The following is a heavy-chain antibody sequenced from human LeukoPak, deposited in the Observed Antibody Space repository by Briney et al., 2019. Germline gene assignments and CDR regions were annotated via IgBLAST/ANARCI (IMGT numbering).Heavy chain of an antibody. CDR3: ATGLVVPAARVYYYYGMDV. Sequence: GASVKVSCKVSGYTLTELSMHWVRQAPGKGLEWMGGFDPEDGETIYAQKFQGRVIMTEDTSTDTAYMELSSLRSEDTAVYYCATGLVVPAARVYYYYGMDVWGQGTTVTVSS. CDR2: FDPEDGET. D-gene: IGHD2-2*01. CDR1: GYTLTELS. V-gene: IGHV1-24*01. J-gene: IGHJ6*02.